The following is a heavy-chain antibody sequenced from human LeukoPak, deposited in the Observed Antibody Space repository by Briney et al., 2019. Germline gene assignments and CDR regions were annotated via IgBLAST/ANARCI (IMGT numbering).Heavy chain of an antibody. J-gene: IGHJ4*02. CDR2: ISGSGGTA. CDR1: GFTFSNYA. D-gene: IGHD5-12*01. Sequence: PGGSLRLSCAASGFTFSNYAMSWVRQAPGKGLEWVSAISGSGGTAYYADSVKGRVTISRDNSKNTLWLQITSLRAEDTAVYYCAKWTAVPTNDYWGQGTLVTVSS. V-gene: IGHV3-23*01. CDR3: AKWTAVPTNDY.